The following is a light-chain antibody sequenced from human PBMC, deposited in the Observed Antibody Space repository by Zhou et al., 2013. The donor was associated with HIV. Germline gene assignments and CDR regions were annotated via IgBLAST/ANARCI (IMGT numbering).Light chain of an antibody. CDR3: QQRSNWPPYT. V-gene: IGKV3-11*01. Sequence: PGERATLSCRASQSVSSYLAWYQQKPGQAPRLLIYDASNRATGIPARFSGSGSGTDFTLTISSLEPEDFAVYYCQQRSNWPPYTFGQGTKLEIK. CDR2: DAS. J-gene: IGKJ2*01. CDR1: QSVSSY.